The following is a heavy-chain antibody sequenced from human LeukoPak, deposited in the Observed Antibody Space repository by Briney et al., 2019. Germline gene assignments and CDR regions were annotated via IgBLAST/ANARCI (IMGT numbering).Heavy chain of an antibody. CDR1: GGSISSYC. V-gene: IGHV4-4*07. J-gene: IGHJ4*02. CDR3: ARDTGAN. D-gene: IGHD1-26*01. CDR2: IYSTGRT. Sequence: SETVSLTCTVSGGSISSYCWTWIRQPAGKGLEWIGRIYSTGRTSYNSSLKSRLTMSVDTSKNQFSLKLSSVTAADTAVYYCARDTGANWGQGTLVTVSS.